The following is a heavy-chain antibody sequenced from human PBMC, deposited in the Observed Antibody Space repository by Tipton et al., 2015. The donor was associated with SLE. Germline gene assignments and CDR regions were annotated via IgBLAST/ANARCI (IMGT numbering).Heavy chain of an antibody. D-gene: IGHD1-7*01. CDR2: IIPIFATT. V-gene: IGHV1-69*01. CDR1: GGTFSSYG. Sequence: QLVQSGAEVKKPGSSVKVSCKASGGTFSSYGISWVRQAPGQGLEWMGGIIPIFATTNHAQKFQGRVTITADDSTNTAYMELSSLRSEDTAVYYCAGNPNWNYGLFDYWGQGTLVTVSS. J-gene: IGHJ4*02. CDR3: AGNPNWNYGLFDY.